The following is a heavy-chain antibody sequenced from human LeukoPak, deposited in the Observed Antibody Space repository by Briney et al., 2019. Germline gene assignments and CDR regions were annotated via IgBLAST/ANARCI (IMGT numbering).Heavy chain of an antibody. CDR2: IYYSGST. D-gene: IGHD1-26*01. J-gene: IGHJ4*02. CDR3: ASGDSGSYSFPD. Sequence: SETLSFTCTVSGGSISSSSYYWGWIRQPPGKGLEWIGSIYYSGSTYYNPSLKSRVTISVDTSKNQFSLKLSSVTAADTAVYYCASGDSGSYSFPDWGQGTLVTVSS. V-gene: IGHV4-39*01. CDR1: GGSISSSSYY.